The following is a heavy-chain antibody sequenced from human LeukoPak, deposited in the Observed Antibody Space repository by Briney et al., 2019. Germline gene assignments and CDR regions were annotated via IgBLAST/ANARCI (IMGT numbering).Heavy chain of an antibody. D-gene: IGHD5-24*01. Sequence: GGSLRLSCAASGFTFSDYYMSWIRQAPGKGLEWVSSISSSSSYIYYADSVKGRFTISRDNAKNSLYLQMNSLRAEDTAVYYCARDWGLQYYDYWGQGTLVTVSS. V-gene: IGHV3-11*06. CDR1: GFTFSDYY. CDR3: ARDWGLQYYDY. CDR2: ISSSSSYI. J-gene: IGHJ4*02.